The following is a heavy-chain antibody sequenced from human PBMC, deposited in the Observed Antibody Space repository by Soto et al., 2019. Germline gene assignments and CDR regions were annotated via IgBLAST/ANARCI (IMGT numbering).Heavy chain of an antibody. Sequence: QVQLVQSGAEVKKPGASVKVACKASGYTFTSYGISWVRQAPGQGLEWMGWISAYNGNTNYAQKLQGRVTMTTDTXTSTAYMERRSLRSDDTAVYSCAREPPSSGVVDDYWGQGTLVTVSS. D-gene: IGHD3-3*01. CDR1: GYTFTSYG. J-gene: IGHJ4*02. V-gene: IGHV1-18*01. CDR3: AREPPSSGVVDDY. CDR2: ISAYNGNT.